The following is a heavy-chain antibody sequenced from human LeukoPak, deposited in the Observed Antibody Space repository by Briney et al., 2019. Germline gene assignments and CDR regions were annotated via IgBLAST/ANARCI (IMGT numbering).Heavy chain of an antibody. V-gene: IGHV3-53*01. D-gene: IGHD3-3*01. J-gene: IGHJ4*02. Sequence: GGSLRLSCAASGLTVSSNYMSWVRQAPGEGLGWVSIIYDGGSTFYADSVKGRFTISRDNSKNTLFLQMNSLRAEDTAIYYCARLQFRVAFDYWGQGTLVTVSS. CDR1: GLTVSSNY. CDR3: ARLQFRVAFDY. CDR2: IYDGGST.